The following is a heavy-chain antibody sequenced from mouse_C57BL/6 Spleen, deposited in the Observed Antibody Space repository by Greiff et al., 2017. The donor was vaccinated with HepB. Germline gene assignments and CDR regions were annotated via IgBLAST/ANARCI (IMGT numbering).Heavy chain of an antibody. Sequence: EVQLVESGPGLVKPSQSLSLTCSVTGYSITSGYYWNWIRQFPGNKLECMGYISYDGSNNYNPSLKNRISITRDTSKNHFYLKLNSVTTEDTATYDCARETCDFDYWGQGTTLTVSS. CDR2: ISYDGSN. CDR1: GYSITSGYY. V-gene: IGHV3-6*01. J-gene: IGHJ2*01. CDR3: ARETCDFDY.